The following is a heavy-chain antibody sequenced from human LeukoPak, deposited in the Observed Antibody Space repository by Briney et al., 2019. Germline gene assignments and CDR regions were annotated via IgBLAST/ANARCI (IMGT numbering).Heavy chain of an antibody. Sequence: GGSLRLSRAASGFTFSNYWMSWVRQAPGKGLEWVANIKQDGSQKYYVDSVKGRFTISRDNAKNSLYLQMNSLRVEDTAVYYCVREEYGDHLWWWGQGTPVTVSS. D-gene: IGHD4-17*01. CDR1: GFTFSNYW. J-gene: IGHJ4*02. V-gene: IGHV3-7*01. CDR2: IKQDGSQK. CDR3: VREEYGDHLWW.